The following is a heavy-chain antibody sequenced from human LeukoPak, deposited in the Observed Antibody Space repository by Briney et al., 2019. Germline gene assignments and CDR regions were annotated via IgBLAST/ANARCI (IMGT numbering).Heavy chain of an antibody. CDR2: ISSSSYI. CDR3: AKGWNYYDSSGDDALDI. V-gene: IGHV3-21*04. Sequence: GGSLRLSCAASGFTFNTYTMNWVRQAPGKGLEWVSSISSSSYIYYADPVKGRFTISRDNSKNTLYLQMNSLRVEDTAVYYCAKGWNYYDSSGDDALDIWGQGTMVTVSS. D-gene: IGHD3-22*01. CDR1: GFTFNTYT. J-gene: IGHJ3*02.